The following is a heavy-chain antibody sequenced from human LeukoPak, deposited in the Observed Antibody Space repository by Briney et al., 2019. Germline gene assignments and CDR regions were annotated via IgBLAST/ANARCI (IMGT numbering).Heavy chain of an antibody. D-gene: IGHD3-22*01. V-gene: IGHV4-34*01. CDR2: INHSGST. J-gene: IGHJ4*02. CDR3: ARGNLYYFDSSGYYFKFDY. Sequence: SETLSLTCAVYGGSFSGYYWSWIRQPPGKGLEWIGVINHSGSTNYIPSLKSRVTISVDTSKNQFSLKLSSVTAADTAVYYCARGNLYYFDSSGYYFKFDYWGQGTLVTVSS. CDR1: GGSFSGYY.